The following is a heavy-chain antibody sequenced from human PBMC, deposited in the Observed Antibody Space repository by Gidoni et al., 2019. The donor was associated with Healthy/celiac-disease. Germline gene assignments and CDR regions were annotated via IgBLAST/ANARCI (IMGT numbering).Heavy chain of an antibody. J-gene: IGHJ5*02. D-gene: IGHD6-13*01. CDR1: GGSISSSSYY. V-gene: IGHV4-39*01. CDR2: IYYSGST. Sequence: QLQLQESGPGLVKPSETLSLTCTVSGGSISSSSYYWGWLRQPPGKGLEWIGSIYYSGSTYYNPSLKSRVTISVDTSKNQFSLKLSSVTAADTAVYYCARHNGAAAGPRRSNGWFDPWGQGTLVTVSS. CDR3: ARHNGAAAGPRRSNGWFDP.